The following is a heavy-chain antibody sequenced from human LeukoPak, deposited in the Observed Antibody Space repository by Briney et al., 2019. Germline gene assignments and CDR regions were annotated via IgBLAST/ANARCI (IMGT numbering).Heavy chain of an antibody. CDR1: GGTFSSYA. V-gene: IGHV1-69*04. J-gene: IGHJ4*02. Sequence: GASVKVSCKASGGTFSSYAISWVRQAPGQGLEWMGRIIPILGIANYAQKFQGRVTITADKSTSTAYMELSSLRSEDTAVYYCARDSPFDYCSSTSCSRMDYWGQGTLVTVSS. D-gene: IGHD2-2*01. CDR3: ARDSPFDYCSSTSCSRMDY. CDR2: IIPILGIA.